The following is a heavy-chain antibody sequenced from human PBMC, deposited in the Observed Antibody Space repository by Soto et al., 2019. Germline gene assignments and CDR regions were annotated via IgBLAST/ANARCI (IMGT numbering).Heavy chain of an antibody. Sequence: GASVKVSCKASGYTFTGYYMHWVRQAPGQGLEWMGWINPNSGGTNYAQKFQGWVTMTRHTSISTAYMELSRLRSDDTAVYYCARSATGTMNAFDIWGQGTMVTVSS. D-gene: IGHD1-7*01. CDR1: GYTFTGYY. CDR3: ARSATGTMNAFDI. V-gene: IGHV1-2*04. J-gene: IGHJ3*02. CDR2: INPNSGGT.